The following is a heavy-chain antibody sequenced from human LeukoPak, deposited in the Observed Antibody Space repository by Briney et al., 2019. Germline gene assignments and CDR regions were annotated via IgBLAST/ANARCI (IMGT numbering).Heavy chain of an antibody. D-gene: IGHD2-2*02. CDR1: GDSISSFSYF. J-gene: IGHJ5*02. CDR3: ARENHLAAIDRSEP. V-gene: IGHV4-39*07. CDR2: SSYTGST. Sequence: SETLSLTCSVSGDSISSFSYFWGWIRQSPGQGLEWIGSSSYTGSTNYNPSLKGRATISLDTSKNQFFLKLSSVTAADTALYYCARENHLAAIDRSEPWGQGTLVTVSS.